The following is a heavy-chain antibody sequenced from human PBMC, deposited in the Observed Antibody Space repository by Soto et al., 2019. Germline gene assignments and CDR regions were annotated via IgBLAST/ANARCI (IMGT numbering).Heavy chain of an antibody. D-gene: IGHD2-2*01. J-gene: IGHJ4*02. V-gene: IGHV3-23*01. CDR1: GFTFSSYA. Sequence: GGSLRLSCAASGFTFSSYAMSWVRQAPGKGLEWVSGMSGSGGSTYYADSVKGRFTISRDNSKTTLYLQMNRLRAEDTAIYYCAKDLGIVVVPAAMTKAASYWGQGTLVTVSS. CDR3: AKDLGIVVVPAAMTKAASY. CDR2: MSGSGGST.